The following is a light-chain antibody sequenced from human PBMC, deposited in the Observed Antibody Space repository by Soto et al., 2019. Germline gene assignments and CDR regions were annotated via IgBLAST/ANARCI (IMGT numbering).Light chain of an antibody. CDR1: SSDVGGYNY. CDR2: DVS. Sequence: QSVLTQPASVSGSPGQSITISCTGTSSDVGGYNYVSWYQQHPGKAPKLMIYDVSNRPSGVSNRFSGSKSGNTASLTISGLQAEDEADYYCSSYTSSSTXGHVVFGGGTQLTVL. J-gene: IGLJ2*01. CDR3: SSYTSSSTXGHVV. V-gene: IGLV2-14*01.